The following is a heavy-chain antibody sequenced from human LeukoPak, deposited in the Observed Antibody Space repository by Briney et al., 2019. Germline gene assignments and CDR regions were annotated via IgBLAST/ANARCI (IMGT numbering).Heavy chain of an antibody. J-gene: IGHJ5*02. CDR2: IIPIFGTA. V-gene: IGHV1-69*13. Sequence: GASVKVSCKASGGTFSNYAVSWVRQAPGQGLEWMGGIIPIFGTAHYAQKFQGRVTITADESTSTAYMELSSLRSEDTAMYYCARDNSVEDTAWWFDPWGQGTLVTVSS. CDR1: GGTFSNYA. D-gene: IGHD4-23*01. CDR3: ARDNSVEDTAWWFDP.